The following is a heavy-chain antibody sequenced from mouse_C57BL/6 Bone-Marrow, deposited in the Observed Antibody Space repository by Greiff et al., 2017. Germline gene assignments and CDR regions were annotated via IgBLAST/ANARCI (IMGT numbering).Heavy chain of an antibody. CDR1: GYTFTDYY. V-gene: IGHV1-26*01. J-gene: IGHJ4*01. Sequence: VQLQQSGPELVKPGASVKISCKASGYTFTDYYMNWVKQSHGKSLEWIGDINPNNGGTSYNQKFKGKATLTVDKSSSTAYMELRSLTSEDSAVYYCARNDYDAMDNWGQGTSVTVSS. CDR3: ARNDYDAMDN. CDR2: INPNNGGT.